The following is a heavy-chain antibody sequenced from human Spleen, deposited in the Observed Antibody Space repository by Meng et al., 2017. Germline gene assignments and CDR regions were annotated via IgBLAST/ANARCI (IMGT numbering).Heavy chain of an antibody. CDR3: ATSTVTTFFDY. V-gene: IGHV4-30-4*01. CDR1: GGPINSGDYY. J-gene: IGHJ4*02. Sequence: QVHLQESCPRLVNPSQTLSLTCTVSGGPINSGDYYWSWIRQPPGKGLEWMGYIYDSGTTSYNPSLKSRLTISIDTSKNQFSLRLSSVTAADTAVYYCATSTVTTFFDYWGQGTLVTVSS. CDR2: IYDSGTT. D-gene: IGHD4-17*01.